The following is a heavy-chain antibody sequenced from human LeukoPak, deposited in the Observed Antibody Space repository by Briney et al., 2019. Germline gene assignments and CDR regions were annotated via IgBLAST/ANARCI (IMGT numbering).Heavy chain of an antibody. CDR1: GYTFTGYY. CDR3: ARGYSSSYYYYYYMDV. D-gene: IGHD6-13*01. CDR2: INPNSGGT. Sequence: PAASVKVSCKASGYTFTGYYMHWVRQAPGQGLEWMGWINPNSGGTNYAQKFQGRVTMTRDTSISTAYMELSRLRSDDTAVYYCARGYSSSYYYYYYMDVWGKGTTVTVSS. J-gene: IGHJ6*03. V-gene: IGHV1-2*02.